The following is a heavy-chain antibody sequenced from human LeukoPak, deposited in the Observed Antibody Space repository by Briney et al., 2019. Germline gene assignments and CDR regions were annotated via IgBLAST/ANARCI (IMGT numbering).Heavy chain of an antibody. V-gene: IGHV4-4*02. CDR1: GGSISSNTW. Sequence: SETLSLTCVVSGGSISSNTWWSWVRPPPNKGLEWIGEIYRSGSTNYNPSLKSRVSMSIDKSKNQFSLKLSSVTAADTAVYYCATLDILNDWSDPWGQGTLVTVSS. D-gene: IGHD3-9*01. CDR2: IYRSGST. J-gene: IGHJ5*02. CDR3: ATLDILNDWSDP.